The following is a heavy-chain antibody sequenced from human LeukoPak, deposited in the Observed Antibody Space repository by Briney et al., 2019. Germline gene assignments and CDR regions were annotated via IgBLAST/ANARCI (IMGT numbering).Heavy chain of an antibody. CDR2: IYYSGST. J-gene: IGHJ4*02. CDR3: ARLKDDFWSGYYKGAAFDY. D-gene: IGHD3-3*01. CDR1: GGSISSSSYY. Sequence: SETLSLTCTVSGGSISSSSYYWGWIRQPPGKGLEWIGSIYYSGSTYYNPSLKSRVTISVDTSKNQFSLKLSSVTAADTAVYYCARLKDDFWSGYYKGAAFDYWGQGTLVTVSS. V-gene: IGHV4-39*01.